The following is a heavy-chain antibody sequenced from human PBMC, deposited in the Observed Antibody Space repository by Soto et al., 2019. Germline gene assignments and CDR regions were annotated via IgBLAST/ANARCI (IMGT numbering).Heavy chain of an antibody. CDR2: INLSGKT. D-gene: IGHD2-8*02. Sequence: KASETLSLTCGVPAGSFSNSFWAWIRLPPGKRLEYIGEINLSGKTNYNPSLQSRVAISVDKSKNQFSLNLTSLTVADTAVYYCARGWRGMHSWGQGTLVTVSS. V-gene: IGHV4-34*01. CDR3: ARGWRGMHS. J-gene: IGHJ5*02. CDR1: AGSFSNSF.